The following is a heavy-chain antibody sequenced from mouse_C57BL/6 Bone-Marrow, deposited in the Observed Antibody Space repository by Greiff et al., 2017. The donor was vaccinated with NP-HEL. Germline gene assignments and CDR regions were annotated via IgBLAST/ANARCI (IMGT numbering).Heavy chain of an antibody. Sequence: EVQLVESGGGLVQSGRSLRLSCATSGFTFSDFYMEWVRQAPGKGLEWIAASRNKANDYTTEYSASVKGRFIVSRDTSQSILYLQMNALRAEDTAIYYCARVSSYRYFDVWGTGTTVTVAS. CDR1: GFTFSDFY. V-gene: IGHV7-1*01. CDR3: ARVSSYRYFDV. CDR2: SRNKANDYTT. J-gene: IGHJ1*03.